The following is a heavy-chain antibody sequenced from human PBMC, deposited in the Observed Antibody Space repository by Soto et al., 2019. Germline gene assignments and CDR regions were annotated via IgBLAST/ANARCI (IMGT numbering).Heavy chain of an antibody. CDR3: ARGGGTGTTVGEWRIVDV. V-gene: IGHV1-69*12. CDR2: IIPIFGTA. Sequence: QVQLVQSGAEVKKPGSSVKVSCKASGGTFSSYAISWVRQAPGQGLEWMGGIIPIFGTANYAQKFQGRVTITADESTSTAYMELRRLRAEDTAVYYWARGGGTGTTVGEWRIVDVWGQGTTVTVSS. J-gene: IGHJ6*02. D-gene: IGHD1-1*01. CDR1: GGTFSSYA.